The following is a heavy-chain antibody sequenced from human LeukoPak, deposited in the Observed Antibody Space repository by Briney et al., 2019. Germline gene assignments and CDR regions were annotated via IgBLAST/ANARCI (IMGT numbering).Heavy chain of an antibody. D-gene: IGHD6-13*01. CDR1: GFTFRRYG. Sequence: GGSLRLPCAASGFTFRRYGMSWVRQAPGKGLEWVSVIYSGGSTYYADSVKGRFTISRDNSKNTLYLQMNSLRAEDTAVYYCASGRTAGYYWGQGTLVTVSS. V-gene: IGHV3-53*01. J-gene: IGHJ4*02. CDR3: ASGRTAGYY. CDR2: IYSGGST.